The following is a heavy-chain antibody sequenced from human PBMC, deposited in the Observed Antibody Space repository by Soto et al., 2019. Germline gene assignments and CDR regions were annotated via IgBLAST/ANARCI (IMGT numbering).Heavy chain of an antibody. CDR2: ISGTGGST. V-gene: IGHV3-23*01. D-gene: IGHD3-9*01. J-gene: IGHJ4*02. Sequence: LRLSCAASGFAFSAYGMNWVRQAPGKGLEWVSVISGTGGSTKYADSVKGRFTISRDNSKNTLYLQMNSLRAEDTAVYYCAKESDYDILTGYPDYFDYWGQGTLVTVSS. CDR3: AKESDYDILTGYPDYFDY. CDR1: GFAFSAYG.